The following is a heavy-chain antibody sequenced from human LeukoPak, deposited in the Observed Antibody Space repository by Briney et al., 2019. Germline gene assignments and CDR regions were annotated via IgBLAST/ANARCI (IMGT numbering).Heavy chain of an antibody. D-gene: IGHD6-13*01. CDR3: AKQSAGSAAWYSLHYDF. Sequence: TGGSLRLSCAASGFTLGSYAMTWVRQAPGRGLEWVSSVDGGGGGTYYADSVKGRFTISRDNSKDTLYLQMNGLRAEDTAVYFCAKQSAGSAAWYSLHYDFWGQGTLVTVSS. CDR1: GFTLGSYA. J-gene: IGHJ4*02. V-gene: IGHV3-23*01. CDR2: VDGGGGGT.